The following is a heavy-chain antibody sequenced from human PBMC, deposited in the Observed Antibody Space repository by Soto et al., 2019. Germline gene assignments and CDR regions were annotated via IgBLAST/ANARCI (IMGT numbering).Heavy chain of an antibody. CDR2: ISGSGGST. CDR3: AKTYYDFWSGYPYGMDV. D-gene: IGHD3-3*01. Sequence: GGSLRLSCAASGFTFSSYAMSWVRQAPGKGLEWVSAISGSGGSTYYADSVKGRFTISRDNSKNTLYLQMNSLRAEDTAVYYCAKTYYDFWSGYPYGMDVWGQGTTVTVSS. V-gene: IGHV3-23*01. CDR1: GFTFSSYA. J-gene: IGHJ6*02.